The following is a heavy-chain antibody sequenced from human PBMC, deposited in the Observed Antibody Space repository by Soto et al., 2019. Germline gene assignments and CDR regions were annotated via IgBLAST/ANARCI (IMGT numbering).Heavy chain of an antibody. Sequence: QVQLVQSGAEVKKPGASVKVSCKASGYTFTSYGISWVRQAPGQGLEWMGWISAYNGNTNYAQKLQGRVTMTKDTATSTAYMELRSLRSDDTAVYYCARDRFGSSGWYSYYYYGMDVWGQGTTVTVSS. CDR1: GYTFTSYG. CDR3: ARDRFGSSGWYSYYYYGMDV. D-gene: IGHD6-19*01. V-gene: IGHV1-18*01. CDR2: ISAYNGNT. J-gene: IGHJ6*02.